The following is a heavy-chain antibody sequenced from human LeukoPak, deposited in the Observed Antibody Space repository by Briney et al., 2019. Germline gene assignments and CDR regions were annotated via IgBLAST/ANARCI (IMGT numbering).Heavy chain of an antibody. D-gene: IGHD3-22*01. V-gene: IGHV3-21*01. J-gene: IGHJ4*02. CDR1: EFTFSSFT. Sequence: GGSLRLSCAASEFTFSSFTMNWVRQAPGKGLEWVSSISSSSSYIYYADSVKRRFTISRDNGKNSLYLQMNSLRAADTAVYYCARDHYYDSSGNYYGGYYFDYWGQGTLVTVSS. CDR2: ISSSSSYI. CDR3: ARDHYYDSSGNYYGGYYFDY.